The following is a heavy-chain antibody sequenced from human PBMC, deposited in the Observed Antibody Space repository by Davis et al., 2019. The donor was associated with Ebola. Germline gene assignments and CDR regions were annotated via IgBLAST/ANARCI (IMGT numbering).Heavy chain of an antibody. Sequence: GGSLRLSCAASGFAFSSDTMNWVRQAPGKGLEWVSSITSSSGYIYYADSVKGRFTISRDNAKNSLYLQMNSLRAEDTAVYYCARAVQGVAATVPYYYYGMDVWGQGTTVTVS. CDR3: ARAVQGVAATVPYYYYGMDV. CDR2: ITSSSGYI. D-gene: IGHD6-25*01. V-gene: IGHV3-21*01. CDR1: GFAFSSDT. J-gene: IGHJ6*02.